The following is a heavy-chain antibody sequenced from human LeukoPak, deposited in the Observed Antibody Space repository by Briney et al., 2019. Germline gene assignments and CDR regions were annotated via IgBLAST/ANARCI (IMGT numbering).Heavy chain of an antibody. Sequence: SETLSLTCTVSGGSISSYYWSWIRQPPGKGLEWIGYIYYSGSTNYNPSLKSRVTISVDTSKNQFSLKLSSVTPADTAVYYCARVSVVYGMDVWGQGTTVTVSS. CDR1: GGSISSYY. CDR3: ARVSVVYGMDV. J-gene: IGHJ6*02. V-gene: IGHV4-59*01. CDR2: IYYSGST.